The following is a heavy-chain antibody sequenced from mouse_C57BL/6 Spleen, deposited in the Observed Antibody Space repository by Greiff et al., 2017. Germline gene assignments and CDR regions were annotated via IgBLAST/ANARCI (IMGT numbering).Heavy chain of an antibody. CDR2: FHPYNDDT. V-gene: IGHV1-47*01. J-gene: IGHJ1*03. CDR3: ARSYYGSSYWYFDV. Sequence: QVQLQQSGAELVKPGASVKMSCKASGYTFTTYPLEWMKQNHGKSLEWIGNFHPYNDDTKYNEKFKGKATLTVEKSSSTVYLELSRLTSDDSAVYYCARSYYGSSYWYFDVWGTGTTVTVSS. D-gene: IGHD1-1*01. CDR1: GYTFTTYP.